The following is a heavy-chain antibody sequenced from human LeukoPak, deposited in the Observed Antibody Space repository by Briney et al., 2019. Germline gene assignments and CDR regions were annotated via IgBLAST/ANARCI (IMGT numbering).Heavy chain of an antibody. D-gene: IGHD2-2*01. V-gene: IGHV4-59*01. CDR3: ARRVVVPAAMNFNYYYYMDV. Sequence: SETLSLTCTVSGGSISSYYWSWIRQPPGKGLEWIGYIYYSGSTNYNPSLKSRVTISVDTSKNQFSLKLSSVTAADTAVYYCARRVVVPAAMNFNYYYYMDVWGKGTTVTVSS. CDR2: IYYSGST. CDR1: GGSISSYY. J-gene: IGHJ6*03.